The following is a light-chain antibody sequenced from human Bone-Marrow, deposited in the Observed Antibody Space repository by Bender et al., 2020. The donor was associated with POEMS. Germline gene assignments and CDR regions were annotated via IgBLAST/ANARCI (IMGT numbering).Light chain of an antibody. CDR2: EVG. J-gene: IGLJ2*01. CDR3: SSYTSTDTLV. V-gene: IGLV2-14*01. CDR1: STDVGGYEY. Sequence: QSALTQPASVSGSPGQSISVSCSGTSTDVGGYEYVSWYRQSPGRAPQLLIYEVGRGPSGVSNRFPAPKSANTASLTISGLQAGDEADYYCSSYTSTDTLVFGGGTKLTVL.